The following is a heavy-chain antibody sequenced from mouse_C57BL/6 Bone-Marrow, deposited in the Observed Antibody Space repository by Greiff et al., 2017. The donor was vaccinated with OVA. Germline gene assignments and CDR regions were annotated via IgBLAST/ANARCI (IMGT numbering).Heavy chain of an antibody. Sequence: VHVKQSGPVLVKPGASVKMSCKASGYTFTDYYMNWVKQSHGKSLEWIGVINPYNGGTSYNQKFKGKATLTVDKSSSTAYMELNSLTSEDSAVYYCARGNWAFDYWGQGTTLTVSS. V-gene: IGHV1-19*01. D-gene: IGHD4-1*01. CDR2: INPYNGGT. CDR3: ARGNWAFDY. CDR1: GYTFTDYY. J-gene: IGHJ2*01.